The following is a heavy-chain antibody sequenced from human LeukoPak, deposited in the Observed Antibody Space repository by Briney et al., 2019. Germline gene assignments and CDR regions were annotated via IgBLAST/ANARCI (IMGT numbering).Heavy chain of an antibody. CDR1: GYSFTSYW. D-gene: IGHD3-22*01. CDR2: IYPGDSDT. J-gene: IGHJ5*02. V-gene: IGHV5-51*01. Sequence: GESLKISCKGSGYSFTSYWIGWVRQMPGKGLEWMGIIYPGDSDTRYSPSFQGQVTISADKSISTAYLQWSSLKASDTAMYYCARRGRYYDSSGYPSASGEFDPWGQGTLVTVSS. CDR3: ARRGRYYDSSGYPSASGEFDP.